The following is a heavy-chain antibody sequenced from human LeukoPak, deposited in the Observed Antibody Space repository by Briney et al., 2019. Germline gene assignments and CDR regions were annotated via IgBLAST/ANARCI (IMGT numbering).Heavy chain of an antibody. CDR2: INSNSGGT. CDR1: GYSFTGYY. D-gene: IGHD1-26*01. CDR3: ATATLLGATSSP. V-gene: IGHV1-2*02. J-gene: IGHJ5*02. Sequence: ASVKVSCKASGYSFTGYYIHWVRQAPGQGLEWMGWINSNSGGTNYAQKFQGRVTMTRDTSISTAYMELSRLRSDDTAVYYCATATLLGATSSPWGQGTLLTVSS.